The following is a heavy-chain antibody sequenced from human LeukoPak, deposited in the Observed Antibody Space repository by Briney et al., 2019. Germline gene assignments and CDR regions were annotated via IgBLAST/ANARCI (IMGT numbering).Heavy chain of an antibody. CDR3: AIIPNFGMDV. CDR1: GYTFTSYY. V-gene: IGHV1-46*01. Sequence: ASVKLSCKASGYTFTSYYIHWVRHDPRQGREGMGMINPSGCTTIYAPKFQGRVNMTRDTYASTVYMEVSSLRSEDTAMFYCAIIPNFGMDVWVQGTTVTVSS. J-gene: IGHJ6*02. CDR2: INPSGCTT.